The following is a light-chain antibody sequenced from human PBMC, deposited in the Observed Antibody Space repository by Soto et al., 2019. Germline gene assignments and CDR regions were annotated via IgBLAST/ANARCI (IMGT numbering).Light chain of an antibody. J-gene: IGKJ1*01. CDR3: LQYNTFPPT. V-gene: IGKV1-8*01. CDR1: QGISSY. CDR2: AAS. Sequence: ALRMTQSPSSLSASTGDRVTITCRASQGISSYLAWYQQKPGKAPKLLIYAASTLQSGVPSRFSVIGSGADFSITLRSLQPEDGETYFGLQYNTFPPTFGQGTKVDIK.